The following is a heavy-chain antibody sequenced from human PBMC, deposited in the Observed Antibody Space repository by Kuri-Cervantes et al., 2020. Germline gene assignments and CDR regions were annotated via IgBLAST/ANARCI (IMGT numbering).Heavy chain of an antibody. CDR3: AKGRSSSGYYYYSDY. CDR2: ISGSGGST. J-gene: IGHJ4*02. CDR1: GFTFSSYA. D-gene: IGHD3-22*01. Sequence: GGSLRLSCAASGFTFSSYAMSWVRQAPGKGLEWVSAISGSGGSTYYADSVKGRFTIFRDNSKNTLYLQMNSLRAEDTAVYYCAKGRSSSGYYYYSDYWGQGTLVTVSS. V-gene: IGHV3-23*01.